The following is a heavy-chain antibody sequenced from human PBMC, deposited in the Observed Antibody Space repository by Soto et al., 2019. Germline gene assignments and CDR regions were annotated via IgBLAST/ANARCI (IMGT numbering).Heavy chain of an antibody. V-gene: IGHV4-4*07. CDR3: GRHYGSGSYYIDNWFDP. D-gene: IGHD3-10*01. CDR2: IYTSGST. Sequence: SETMSLTCTLSASAISSYYWNWIRQPAGKGLEWIGRIYTSGSTNYNPSLKSRVTMSVDTSKNQYSLKLSSVTAAATALFYRGRHYGSGSYYIDNWFDPWGQRPLVTVSS. J-gene: IGHJ5*02. CDR1: ASAISSYY.